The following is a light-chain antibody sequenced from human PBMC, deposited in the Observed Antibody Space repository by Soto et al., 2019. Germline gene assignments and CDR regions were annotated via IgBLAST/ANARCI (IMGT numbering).Light chain of an antibody. CDR1: SGNIVSNY. J-gene: IGLJ2*01. CDR2: EDD. CDR3: QAYDADILI. Sequence: NFMLTQPPSVSESPGKTVTISCTRSSGNIVSNYVQWYQQRPGSSPTNVIYEDDDRPSGVPDRFSGSIDTSSNSASLTISGLKTEDEADYYCQAYDADILIFGGGTKLTVL. V-gene: IGLV6-57*01.